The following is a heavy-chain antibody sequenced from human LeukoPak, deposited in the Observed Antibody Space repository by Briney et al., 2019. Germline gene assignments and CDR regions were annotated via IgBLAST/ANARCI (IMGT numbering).Heavy chain of an antibody. V-gene: IGHV3-7*01. D-gene: IGHD5-18*01. CDR1: GFTFSSYW. CDR3: ASATPRYSYGYGDY. CDR2: IKQDGSEK. J-gene: IGHJ4*02. Sequence: GGSLRLSCAASGFTFSSYWMSWVRQAPGKGLEWVANIKQDGSEKYYVDSVKGRFTISRDNAKNSLYLQMNSLRAEDTAVYYCASATPRYSYGYGDYWGQGTLVAVSS.